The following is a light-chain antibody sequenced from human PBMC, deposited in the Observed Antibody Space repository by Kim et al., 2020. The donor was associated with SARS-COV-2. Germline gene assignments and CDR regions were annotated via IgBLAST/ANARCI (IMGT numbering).Light chain of an antibody. CDR1: QTVSNTY. CDR3: QQYGRSLWT. Sequence: EIVLTQSPGTLSLSPGERATLSCRASQTVSNTYLAWYQQRPGQAPRLLIYAASCRATDIPDRFIGSGSGTDFTLTISRLEPEDFAVYYCQQYGRSLWTFGQGTKVDIK. J-gene: IGKJ1*01. CDR2: AAS. V-gene: IGKV3-20*01.